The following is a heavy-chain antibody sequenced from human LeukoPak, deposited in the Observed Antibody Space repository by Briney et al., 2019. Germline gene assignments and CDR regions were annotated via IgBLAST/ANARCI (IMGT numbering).Heavy chain of an antibody. Sequence: SETLSLTCTVSGGSISSSSYYWGWIRQPPGKGLERIGSIYYSGSTYYNPSLKSRVTISVDTSKNQFSLKLSSVTAADTAVYYCARQTGDIVVVPAADSFDYWGQGTLVTVSS. J-gene: IGHJ4*02. CDR2: IYYSGST. CDR3: ARQTGDIVVVPAADSFDY. V-gene: IGHV4-39*01. D-gene: IGHD2-2*01. CDR1: GGSISSSSYY.